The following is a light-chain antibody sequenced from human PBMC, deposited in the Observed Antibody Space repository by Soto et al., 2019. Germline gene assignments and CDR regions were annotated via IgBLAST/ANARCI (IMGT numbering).Light chain of an antibody. J-gene: IGLJ2*01. V-gene: IGLV2-8*01. Sequence: QSVLTQPPSASGSPGQSVTISCTGTSSDVGGYKYVSWYQQHPGKAPKLIISEVSKWPSGVPDRISGSKSGNTASLTVSGLQAEDEAYYYCSSYSGTNNLVFGGGTKVTVL. CDR1: SSDVGGYKY. CDR2: EVS. CDR3: SSYSGTNNLV.